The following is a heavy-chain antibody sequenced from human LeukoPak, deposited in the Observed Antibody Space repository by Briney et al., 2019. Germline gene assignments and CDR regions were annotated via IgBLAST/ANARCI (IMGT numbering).Heavy chain of an antibody. V-gene: IGHV1-69*13. CDR1: GGTFSSYA. CDR3: ARHPIAAADFDY. J-gene: IGHJ4*02. CDR2: IIPIFGTA. Sequence: SVKVSCKASGGTFSSYAISWVRQAPGQGLEWMGGIIPIFGTANYAQKFQGRVTITADESTSTAYMELSSLRSEDTAVYYCARHPIAAADFDYWGQRTLVTVSS. D-gene: IGHD6-13*01.